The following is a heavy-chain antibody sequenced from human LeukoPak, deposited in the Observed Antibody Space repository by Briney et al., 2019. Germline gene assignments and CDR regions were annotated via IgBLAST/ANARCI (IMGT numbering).Heavy chain of an antibody. Sequence: GGSLRLFCAASGFTFSSYSMNWVRQAPGKGLEWVSSISSSSSYIYYADSVKGRFTISRDNAKKSLYLQMNSLRAEDTAVYYCARVGNYYELGYWGQGTLVTVSS. J-gene: IGHJ4*02. CDR2: ISSSSSYI. CDR3: ARVGNYYELGY. V-gene: IGHV3-21*01. CDR1: GFTFSSYS. D-gene: IGHD3-22*01.